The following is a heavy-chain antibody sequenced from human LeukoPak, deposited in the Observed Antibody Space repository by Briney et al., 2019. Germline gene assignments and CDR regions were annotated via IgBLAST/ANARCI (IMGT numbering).Heavy chain of an antibody. J-gene: IGHJ4*02. CDR1: GFTFSSNG. CDR3: AKRSDYGGNSNYFDN. Sequence: GGSLRLSCAASGFTFSSNGLSWVRQTPGKGLEWVSAIATSSDDTYYADSVKGRFTISRDNCKNTLDLQMNSLRAEDTAVYYCAKRSDYGGNSNYFDNWGQGTLVTVSS. D-gene: IGHD4-23*01. CDR2: IATSSDDT. V-gene: IGHV3-23*01.